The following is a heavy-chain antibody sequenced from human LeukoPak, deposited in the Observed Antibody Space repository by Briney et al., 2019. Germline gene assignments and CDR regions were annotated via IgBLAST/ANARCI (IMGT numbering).Heavy chain of an antibody. D-gene: IGHD3-9*01. CDR1: GYTFTSYG. J-gene: IGHJ4*02. V-gene: IGHV1-18*01. CDR2: ISAYNGNT. Sequence: GASVKVSCKASGYTFTSYGISWVRQAPGQGLEWMGWISAYNGNTNYAQKFQGWVTMTRDTSISTAYMELSRLRSDDTAVYYCARGPPDLRYFDWLLDYWGQGTLVTVSS. CDR3: ARGPPDLRYFDWLLDY.